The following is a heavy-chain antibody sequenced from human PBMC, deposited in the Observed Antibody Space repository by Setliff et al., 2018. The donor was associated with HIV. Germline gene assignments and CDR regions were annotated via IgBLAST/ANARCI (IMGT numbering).Heavy chain of an antibody. Sequence: ASVKVSCKASGGTFSSYAISWVRQAPGQGLDWMGGIIPVFGTTNYAQKVQGRVTITADESTSTAYMELSSLRSEDTAVYYCARGGVYYYDSSGWSMDYWGQGTLVTVSS. V-gene: IGHV1-69*13. D-gene: IGHD3-22*01. CDR3: ARGGVYYYDSSGWSMDY. CDR2: IIPVFGTT. CDR1: GGTFSSYA. J-gene: IGHJ4*02.